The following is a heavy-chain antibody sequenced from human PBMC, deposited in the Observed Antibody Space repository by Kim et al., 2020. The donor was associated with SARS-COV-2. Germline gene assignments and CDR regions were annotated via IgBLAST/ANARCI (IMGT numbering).Heavy chain of an antibody. D-gene: IGHD3-3*01. CDR1: GFTFSSYG. Sequence: GGSLRLSCAASGFTFSSYGMHWVRQAPGKGLEWVAVISYDGSNKYYADSVKGRFTISRDNSKNTLYLQMNSLRAEDTAVYYCAKDITPYDFWSGYTESYYYYGMDVWGQGTTVTVSS. J-gene: IGHJ6*02. CDR2: ISYDGSNK. V-gene: IGHV3-30*18. CDR3: AKDITPYDFWSGYTESYYYYGMDV.